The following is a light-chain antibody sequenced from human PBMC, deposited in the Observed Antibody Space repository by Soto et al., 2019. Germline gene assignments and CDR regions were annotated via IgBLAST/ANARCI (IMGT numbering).Light chain of an antibody. V-gene: IGLV2-14*01. J-gene: IGLJ1*01. CDR1: SSDVGGYNS. CDR2: DVT. CDR3: TSYTCSSTTV. Sequence: QSVLTQPASVSGSPGQSITISCTGTSSDVGGYNSVSWYRQYPGKAPKLIIFDVTDRPSGISTRFSGSKSGNTASLTISGLQAEDEAVFYCTSYTCSSTTVFGTGTKVTVL.